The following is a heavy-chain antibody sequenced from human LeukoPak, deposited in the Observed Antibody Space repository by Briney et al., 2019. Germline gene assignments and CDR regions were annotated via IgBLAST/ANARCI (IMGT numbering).Heavy chain of an antibody. D-gene: IGHD6-19*01. J-gene: IGHJ4*02. CDR3: ARDSGRLGDY. V-gene: IGHV3-21*01. Sequence: KAGGSLRLSCAASGFTFSSYSMNWVRQAPGKGLEWVSSISSSSSYIYYADSVKGRFTISRDNAKNSLYLQMNSLRAEDTAVYYCARDSGRLGDYWGQGTLVTVSS. CDR1: GFTFSSYS. CDR2: ISSSSSYI.